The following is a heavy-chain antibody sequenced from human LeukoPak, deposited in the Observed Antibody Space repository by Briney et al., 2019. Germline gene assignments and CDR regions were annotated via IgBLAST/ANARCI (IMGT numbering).Heavy chain of an antibody. CDR2: IYYSGST. CDR1: GGSFSGYY. Sequence: SETLSLTCAVYGGSFSGYYWSWIRQPPGKGLEWIGYIYYSGSTDHDPSLKSRVTISIDTSKNQFSLKLSSVTAADTAVYYCARGSPLRLGELSLYRDFDSWGQGTLVTVSS. CDR3: ARGSPLRLGELSLYRDFDS. D-gene: IGHD3-16*02. V-gene: IGHV4-34*11. J-gene: IGHJ4*02.